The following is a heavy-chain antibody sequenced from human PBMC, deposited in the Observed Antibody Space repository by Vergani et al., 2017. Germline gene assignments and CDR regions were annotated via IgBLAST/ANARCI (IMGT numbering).Heavy chain of an antibody. V-gene: IGHV4-34*01. J-gene: IGHJ6*02. CDR2: IYYSGST. D-gene: IGHD6-19*01. Sequence: QVQLQQWGAGLLKPSETLSLTCAVYGGSFSGYYWSWIRQPPGKGLVWIGSIYYSGSTYYNPSLKSRVTISVDTSKNQFSLKLSSVTAADTAVYYCARDRIAVAGSYYGMDVWGQGTTVTVSS. CDR1: GGSFSGYY. CDR3: ARDRIAVAGSYYGMDV.